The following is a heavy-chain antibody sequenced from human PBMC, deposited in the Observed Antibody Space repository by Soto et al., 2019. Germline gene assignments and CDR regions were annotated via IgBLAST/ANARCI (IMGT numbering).Heavy chain of an antibody. Sequence: GGSLRLSCAASGFTFSSYAMSCVRQALGKGLEWVSAISGSGGSTYYADSVKGRFAISRDNSKNTLYLQMNSLRAEDTAVYYSSKDLGVPAGPPRPFDAFEMWGQGTMVTFSS. CDR2: ISGSGGST. CDR1: GFTFSSYA. CDR3: SKDLGVPAGPPRPFDAFEM. D-gene: IGHD2-2*01. V-gene: IGHV3-23*01. J-gene: IGHJ3*02.